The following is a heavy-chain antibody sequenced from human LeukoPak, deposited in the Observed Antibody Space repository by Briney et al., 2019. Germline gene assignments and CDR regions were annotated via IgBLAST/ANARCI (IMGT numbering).Heavy chain of an antibody. CDR2: INHSGST. D-gene: IGHD3-10*01. V-gene: IGHV4-34*01. J-gene: IGHJ6*02. Sequence: NPSETLFLTCGVYGGSFSGYHWSWIRQPPGKGLEWIGEINHSGSTNYNPSLKSRVTISIDTSKNQFSLKLSSVTAADTAVYYCARGGDDYYYYYGMDVWGQGTTVTVSS. CDR1: GGSFSGYH. CDR3: ARGGDDYYYYYGMDV.